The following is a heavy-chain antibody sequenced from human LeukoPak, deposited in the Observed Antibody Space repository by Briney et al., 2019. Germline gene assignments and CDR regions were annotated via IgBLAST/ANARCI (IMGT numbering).Heavy chain of an antibody. Sequence: SETLSLTCAVSGGSISSSNWWSWVRQPPGKGLEWIGEIYHSGSTNYNPSLKSRVTISVDKSKNQFSLKLSSVTAADTAVYYCASASSGGSPWDFDYWGQGTLVTVSS. J-gene: IGHJ4*02. CDR1: GGSISSSNW. CDR2: IYHSGST. CDR3: ASASSGGSPWDFDY. D-gene: IGHD2-15*01. V-gene: IGHV4-4*02.